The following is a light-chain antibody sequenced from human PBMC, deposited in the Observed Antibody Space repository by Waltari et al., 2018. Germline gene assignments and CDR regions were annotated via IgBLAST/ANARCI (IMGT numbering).Light chain of an antibody. CDR2: DVS. CDR1: SSDIGGYHF. V-gene: IGLV2-8*01. Sequence: QSALTQPPSASGSPGQSVTISCTGTSSDIGGYHFVSWYQHNPGRAPKLLIYDVSTRPSGVPDRFSGAKSGNTASLTVSGLQAEDEGDYYCSSYAGSNNILFGGGTKVTVL. CDR3: SSYAGSNNIL. J-gene: IGLJ2*01.